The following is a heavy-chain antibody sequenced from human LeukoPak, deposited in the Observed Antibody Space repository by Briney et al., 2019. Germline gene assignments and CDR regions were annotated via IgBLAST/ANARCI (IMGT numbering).Heavy chain of an antibody. D-gene: IGHD2-15*01. CDR3: ARDATRTRYCSGGSCYGAFDI. CDR2: ISSSSSYI. J-gene: IGHJ3*02. V-gene: IGHV3-21*01. Sequence: GGSLRLSCAASGFTFSSYSMNWVRQAPGKGLEWVSSISSSSSYIYYTDSVKGRFTISRDNAKNSLYLQMNSLRAEDTAVYYCARDATRTRYCSGGSCYGAFDIWGQGTMVTVSS. CDR1: GFTFSSYS.